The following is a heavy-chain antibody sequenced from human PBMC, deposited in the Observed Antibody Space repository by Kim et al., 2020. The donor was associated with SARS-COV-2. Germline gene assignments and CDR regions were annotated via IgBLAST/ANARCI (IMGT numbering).Heavy chain of an antibody. D-gene: IGHD3-3*01. Sequence: GESLKISCKASGYTFTNFWVGWVRQMPGKGLEWMGITFPGDSKTRYSPSFEGQVTISADKSINTAYLQWSSLKASDTAMYYCARRGYYGNSDYPAGNAFGFWGQGTMVTVSS. V-gene: IGHV5-51*01. CDR1: GYTFTNFW. CDR2: TFPGDSKT. J-gene: IGHJ3*01. CDR3: ARRGYYGNSDYPAGNAFGF.